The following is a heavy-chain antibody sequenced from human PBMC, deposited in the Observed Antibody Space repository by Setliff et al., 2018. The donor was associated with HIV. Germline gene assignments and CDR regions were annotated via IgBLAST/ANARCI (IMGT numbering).Heavy chain of an antibody. Sequence: SEPLSLTCNVSGDSIGTGTHYWAWIRQPPGKGLEWIGSLYGHSSTYYTKSLRGRVTISADTSKNQFSLRLSSVTALDTAVYYCSRLYGSGHYFAFDFWGQGALVTVSS. CDR2: LYGHSST. V-gene: IGHV4-39*01. CDR1: GDSIGTGTHY. D-gene: IGHD3-10*01. CDR3: SRLYGSGHYFAFDF. J-gene: IGHJ4*02.